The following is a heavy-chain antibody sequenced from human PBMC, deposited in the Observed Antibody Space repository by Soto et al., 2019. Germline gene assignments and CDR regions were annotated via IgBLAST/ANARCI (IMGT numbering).Heavy chain of an antibody. V-gene: IGHV3-23*01. J-gene: IGHJ5*02. CDR2: ISASGDTT. CDR1: GFPFRSYA. D-gene: IGHD1-26*01. CDR3: AKGRTIATS. Sequence: GGTLRLSCAASGFPFRSYAMSWVRQAQGTGLGWVSAISASGDTTYYVDSVKGRFTISRDNSKNTLYLQMNSMRAEDTALYYCAKGRTIATSWGQGALVTVSS.